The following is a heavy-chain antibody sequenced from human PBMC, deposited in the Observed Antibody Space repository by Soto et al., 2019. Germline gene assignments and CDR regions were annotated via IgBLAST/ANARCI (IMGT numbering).Heavy chain of an antibody. CDR2: ISSDGQTK. Sequence: QVRLVESGGGVVQPGRSLRLSCVASGFSFSTFRIHWVRQAPGKGLEWVGVISSDGQTKYYADSVKGRFTISRDNSKNTLYLQMDSLRPEVTAVYYCAKEIAVAGDLDYWGHGTLVTVST. V-gene: IGHV3-30*18. J-gene: IGHJ4*01. CDR3: AKEIAVAGDLDY. CDR1: GFSFSTFR. D-gene: IGHD6-19*01.